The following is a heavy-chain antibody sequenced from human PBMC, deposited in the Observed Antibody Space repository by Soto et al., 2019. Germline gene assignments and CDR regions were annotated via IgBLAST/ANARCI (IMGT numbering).Heavy chain of an antibody. V-gene: IGHV5-10-1*01. CDR3: AKRVCDSDTGHNFQYTFDS. D-gene: IGHD5-18*01. CDR2: IDPRDSQT. CDR1: GYSFAGYW. J-gene: IGHJ4*02. Sequence: PGESLKISCKGSGYSFAGYWITWVRQKPGKGLEWMGRIDPRDSQTYYSPSFRGHVTISVTKSITTVFLQWSSLRASDTAMYYCAKRVCDSDTGHNFQYTFDSWGQGTPVTVSS.